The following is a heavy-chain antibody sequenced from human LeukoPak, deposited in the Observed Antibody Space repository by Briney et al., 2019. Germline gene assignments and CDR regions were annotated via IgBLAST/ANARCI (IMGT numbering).Heavy chain of an antibody. D-gene: IGHD2-15*01. Sequence: GASVKVSCEASGYTFTSYGISWVRQAPGQGLEWMGRIIPILGIANYAQKFQGRVTITADKSTSTAYMELSSLRSEDTAVYYCARVGCSGGSCYSSHAFDIWGQGTMVTVSS. CDR1: GYTFTSYG. V-gene: IGHV1-69*04. J-gene: IGHJ3*02. CDR2: IIPILGIA. CDR3: ARVGCSGGSCYSSHAFDI.